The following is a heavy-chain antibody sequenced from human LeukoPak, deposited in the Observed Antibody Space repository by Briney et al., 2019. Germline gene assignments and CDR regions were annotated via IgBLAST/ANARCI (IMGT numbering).Heavy chain of an antibody. CDR2: IYYSGST. J-gene: IGHJ4*02. V-gene: IGHV4-39*01. CDR1: GGSISSSSYY. CDR3: ARLGGGYSYGYGVDY. Sequence: SETLSLTFTVSGGSISSSSYYWGWIRQPPGKGLEWIGSIYYSGSTYYNPSLKSRVTISVDTSKNQFSLKLSSVTAADTAVYYCARLGGGYSYGYGVDYWGQGTLVTVSS. D-gene: IGHD5-18*01.